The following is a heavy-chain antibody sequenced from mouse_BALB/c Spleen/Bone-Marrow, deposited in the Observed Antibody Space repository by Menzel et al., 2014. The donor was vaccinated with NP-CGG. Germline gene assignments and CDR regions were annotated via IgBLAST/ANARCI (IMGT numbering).Heavy chain of an antibody. Sequence: EVQLQQSGAELVKPGATVKLSCTASGFNIKDTYMHWVKQRPEQGLEWIGRIDPASDYTQFDSKFQGKATITADTSSNTAYLQLSSLTSEDTAVYYCATLTGTFDYWGQGTTITVSS. CDR3: ATLTGTFDY. CDR1: GFNIKDTY. D-gene: IGHD4-1*01. J-gene: IGHJ2*01. CDR2: IDPASDYT. V-gene: IGHV14-3*02.